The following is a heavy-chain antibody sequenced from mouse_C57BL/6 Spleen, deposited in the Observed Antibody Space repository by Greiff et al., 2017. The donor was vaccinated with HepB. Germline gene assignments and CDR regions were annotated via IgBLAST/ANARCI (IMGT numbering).Heavy chain of an antibody. CDR2: IYPGDGDT. V-gene: IGHV1-80*01. Sequence: VQLVESGAELVKPGASVKISCKASGYAFSSYWMNWVKQRPGKGLEWIGQIYPGDGDTNYNGKFKGKATLTADKSSSTAYMQLSSLTSEDSAVYFCARSGDRSFDYWGQGTTLTVSS. D-gene: IGHD2-14*01. CDR3: ARSGDRSFDY. J-gene: IGHJ2*01. CDR1: GYAFSSYW.